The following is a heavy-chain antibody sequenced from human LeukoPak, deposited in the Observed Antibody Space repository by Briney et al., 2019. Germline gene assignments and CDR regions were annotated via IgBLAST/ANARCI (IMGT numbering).Heavy chain of an antibody. Sequence: SETLSLTCTVSGGSISSYYWSWIRQPPGKGLEWIGYIYYSGSTNYNPSLKSRVTISVDTSKNQFSLKLSSVTAADTAVYYCARGLIHSGRYYYDSSGYYYDDAFGIWGQGTMVTVSS. CDR3: ARGLIHSGRYYYDSSGYYYDDAFGI. CDR1: GGSISSYY. D-gene: IGHD3-22*01. J-gene: IGHJ3*02. CDR2: IYYSGST. V-gene: IGHV4-59*01.